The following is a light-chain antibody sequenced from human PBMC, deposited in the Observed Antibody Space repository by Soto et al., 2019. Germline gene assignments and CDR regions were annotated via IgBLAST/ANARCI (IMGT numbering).Light chain of an antibody. CDR3: QQYDNLPMYT. J-gene: IGKJ2*01. Sequence: DIQMTQSPSSLSVSVGDRVTITCQASQDISHYLNWYQQKPGKAPKLLIYDASNLETGVPSRFSGSGSGTDFTFTISSLQPEDIATYYCQQYDNLPMYTFGQGTKLEIK. V-gene: IGKV1-33*01. CDR2: DAS. CDR1: QDISHY.